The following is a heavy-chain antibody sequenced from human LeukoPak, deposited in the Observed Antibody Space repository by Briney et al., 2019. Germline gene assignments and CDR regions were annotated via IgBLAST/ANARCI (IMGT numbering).Heavy chain of an antibody. J-gene: IGHJ4*02. V-gene: IGHV4-4*07. CDR3: ARTPYVLLWFGELHY. CDR1: GGSISSYY. D-gene: IGHD3-10*01. Sequence: TSETLSLTCTVSGGSISSYYWSWIRQPAGKGLEWIGRIYTSGSTNYNPSLKSRVTMSVDTSKNQFSLKLSSVTAADTAVYYCARTPYVLLWFGELHYWGQGTLVTVSS. CDR2: IYTSGST.